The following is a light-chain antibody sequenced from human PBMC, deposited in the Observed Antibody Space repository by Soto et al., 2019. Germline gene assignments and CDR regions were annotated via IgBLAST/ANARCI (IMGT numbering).Light chain of an antibody. Sequence: DIQMTQSPSSLSASVGDRVTITCRASQSISSYLNWYQQKPGKAPKLLIYAAFSLQSGVPSRFRSSGSGTDFTLTISRLQPEDFATYYCQQSYSTPRVTFGQGTRLESK. CDR2: AAF. CDR3: QQSYSTPRVT. J-gene: IGKJ5*01. CDR1: QSISSY. V-gene: IGKV1-39*01.